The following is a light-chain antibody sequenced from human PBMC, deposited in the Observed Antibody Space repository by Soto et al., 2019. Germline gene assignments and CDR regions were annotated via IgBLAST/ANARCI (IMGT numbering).Light chain of an antibody. CDR2: DAS. V-gene: IGKV1-5*01. CDR3: QQYNSYSPWT. J-gene: IGKJ1*01. Sequence: DIQMTQSPSTLSASVGDRVTITCRASQSISSWLAWYQQKPGEAPKLLIYDASSLESGLPSRFSGSGSGTEITLTISSLQPDDFATYYCQQYNSYSPWTFGQGTKVDIK. CDR1: QSISSW.